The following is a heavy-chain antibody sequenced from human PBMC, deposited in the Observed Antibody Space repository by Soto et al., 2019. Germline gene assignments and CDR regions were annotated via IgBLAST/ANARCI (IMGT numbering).Heavy chain of an antibody. CDR1: GFTLINFW. CDR3: LVTTSAFDI. V-gene: IGHV3-7*01. Sequence: EVQLVESGGDLAQPGGSLRLSCAASGFTLINFWVNWVRQAPGKGLEWVANIKQGGIEKNYVDSVKGRFTISRDDTKNSLFLQMNNLRAEDTAVYYCLVTTSAFDIWGRGTTVTVSS. CDR2: IKQGGIEK. J-gene: IGHJ3*02. D-gene: IGHD4-17*01.